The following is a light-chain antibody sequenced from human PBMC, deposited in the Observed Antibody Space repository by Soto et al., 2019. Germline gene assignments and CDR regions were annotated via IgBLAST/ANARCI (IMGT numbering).Light chain of an antibody. Sequence: QSALTQPASVSGSPGQSITISCTGSSSDVGAFNSVSWYQQHPGKAPKLMIYDVTNRPSGVSNRFSGSKSGNTASLTISGLQAEDEADYYCSSYTNSNTWVFGGGTRLTVL. V-gene: IGLV2-14*03. J-gene: IGLJ3*02. CDR3: SSYTNSNTWV. CDR2: DVT. CDR1: SSDVGAFNS.